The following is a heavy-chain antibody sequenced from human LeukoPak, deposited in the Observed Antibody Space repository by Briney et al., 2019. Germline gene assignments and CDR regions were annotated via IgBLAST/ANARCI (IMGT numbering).Heavy chain of an antibody. CDR1: GGSISSGGYY. CDR2: IYYSGST. V-gene: IGHV4-31*03. Sequence: SQTLSLTCTVSGGSISSGGYYWSWIRQHPGKGLEWIGYIYYSGSTYYNPSLKSRVTIPVDTSKNQFSLKLSSVTAADTAVYYCARVASGWYGNNYWGQGTLVTVSS. CDR3: ARVASGWYGNNY. D-gene: IGHD6-19*01. J-gene: IGHJ4*02.